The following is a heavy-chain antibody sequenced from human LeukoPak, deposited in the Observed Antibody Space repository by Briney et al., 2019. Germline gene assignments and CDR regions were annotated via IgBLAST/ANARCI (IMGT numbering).Heavy chain of an antibody. V-gene: IGHV4-59*08. CDR3: ARFPVTTSVDY. J-gene: IGHJ4*02. CDR1: GGSISSYY. D-gene: IGHD4-17*01. CDR2: IYYSGST. Sequence: PSETLSLTCTVSGGSISSYYWSWIRQPPGKGLEWIGYIYYSGSTNYNPSLKSRVTISVDTSKNQFSLKLSSVTAAGTAVYYCARFPVTTSVDYWGQGTLVTVSS.